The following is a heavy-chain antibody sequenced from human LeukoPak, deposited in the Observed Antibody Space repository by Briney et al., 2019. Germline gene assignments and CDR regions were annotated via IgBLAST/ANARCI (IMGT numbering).Heavy chain of an antibody. CDR1: GYTFTSYY. J-gene: IGHJ4*02. Sequence: GASVKVSCKASGYTFTSYYMHWVRQAPGQGLEGRVIINPSGGSTRYAQKFQGRVTMTRDTSTSTVYMELSSLRSEDTAVYYCARGSSGWYSVAYWGQGTLVTVSS. CDR2: INPSGGST. CDR3: ARGSSGWYSVAY. V-gene: IGHV1-46*01. D-gene: IGHD6-19*01.